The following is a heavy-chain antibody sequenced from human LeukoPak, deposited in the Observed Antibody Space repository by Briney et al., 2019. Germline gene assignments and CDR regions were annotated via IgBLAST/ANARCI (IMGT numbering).Heavy chain of an antibody. CDR3: ARESHDSGPVEMATIDYFDY. CDR2: ISSSSSYT. Sequence: GGSLRLSCAASGFSFSTYTMNWVRQAPGKGLEWVSYISSSSSYTNYADSVKGRFTISRDNAKNSLYLQMNSLRAEDTAVYYCARESHDSGPVEMATIDYFDYWGQGTLVTVSS. V-gene: IGHV3-21*05. CDR1: GFSFSTYT. J-gene: IGHJ4*02. D-gene: IGHD5-24*01.